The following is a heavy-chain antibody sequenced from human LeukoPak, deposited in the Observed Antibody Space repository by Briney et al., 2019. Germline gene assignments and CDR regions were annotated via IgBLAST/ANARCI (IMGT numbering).Heavy chain of an antibody. CDR2: ISGYSGNT. Sequence: ASVKVSRRASGYSFTKYGISWVRQAPGQSLEWMGWISGYSGNTNYAPKLQGRVTMTADTSTNTAYMELRSLTSADTGTYYCARVGATYGDPLEYDYWGQGTLVSVSS. J-gene: IGHJ4*02. CDR3: ARVGATYGDPLEYDY. V-gene: IGHV1-18*01. D-gene: IGHD1-26*01. CDR1: GYSFTKYG.